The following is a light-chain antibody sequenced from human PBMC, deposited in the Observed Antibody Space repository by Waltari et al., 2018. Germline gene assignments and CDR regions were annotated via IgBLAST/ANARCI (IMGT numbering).Light chain of an antibody. CDR1: QGISSY. V-gene: IGKV1-8*01. Sequence: AIRITQSPSSLSASTGDRVTITCRASQGISSYLAWYQHKPGKAPKLLIYAASTLQSGVPSRFSGSGSGTDFTLTISCLQSEDFATYYCQQYYSYPPSFGQGTKVEIK. CDR3: QQYYSYPPS. CDR2: AAS. J-gene: IGKJ1*01.